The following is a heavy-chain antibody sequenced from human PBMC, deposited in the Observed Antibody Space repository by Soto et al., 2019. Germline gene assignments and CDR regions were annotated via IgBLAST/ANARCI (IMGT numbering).Heavy chain of an antibody. V-gene: IGHV3-23*01. CDR1: GFAFSSHA. CDR2: LGFSGGT. J-gene: IGHJ4*02. D-gene: IGHD1-1*01. Sequence: GSLRLSCAASGFAFSSHAMSWVRQAPGKGLEWVSTLGFSGGTYYTDSVRGRFTISRDNSKNTLHLQMNSLRVDDTAIYYCARRETAAATKFHHFQYWGMGNLGTVSS. CDR3: ARRETAAATKFHHFQY.